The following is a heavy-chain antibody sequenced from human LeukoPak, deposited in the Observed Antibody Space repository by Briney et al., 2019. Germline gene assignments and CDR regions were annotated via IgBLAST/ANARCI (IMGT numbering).Heavy chain of an antibody. CDR2: FDPEDGET. D-gene: IGHD3-3*01. J-gene: IGHJ3*02. Sequence: ASVKVPCKVSGYTLTELSVHWVRQAPGKGLEWMGGFDPEDGETIYAQKFQGRVTMTEDTSTDTAYMELSSLRSEDTAVYYCATDAKDLRFLEGAFDIWGQGTMVTVSS. CDR3: ATDAKDLRFLEGAFDI. V-gene: IGHV1-24*01. CDR1: GYTLTELS.